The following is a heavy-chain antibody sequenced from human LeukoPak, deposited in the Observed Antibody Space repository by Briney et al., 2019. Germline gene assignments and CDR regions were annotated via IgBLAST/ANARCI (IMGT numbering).Heavy chain of an antibody. J-gene: IGHJ4*02. Sequence: SETLSLTCSVSGGSIISSNYYWGWIRPPPGKGLEWSGSIYQSGSGSSYYNPSLKSRVTISGDTSKNQFFLRLSSVTAADTAVYYCASTLRFLPYRRFDYWGQGTLVTVPS. CDR1: GGSIISSNYY. CDR2: IYQSGSGSS. CDR3: ASTLRFLPYRRFDY. D-gene: IGHD3-3*01. V-gene: IGHV4-39*01.